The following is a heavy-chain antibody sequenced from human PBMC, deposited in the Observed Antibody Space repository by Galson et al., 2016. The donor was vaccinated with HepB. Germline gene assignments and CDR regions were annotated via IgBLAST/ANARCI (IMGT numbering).Heavy chain of an antibody. CDR1: GFTFSNYW. CDR3: ARGSPVYCSSTSCYQEYFYYYYGMGV. V-gene: IGHV3-7*01. J-gene: IGHJ6*02. Sequence: SLRLSCAASGFTFSNYWMSWVRQAPGKGLEWVANIKQDGSEKYYVDSVKGRFTISRDNAKNSLYLQMNSLRAEDTAVYYCARGSPVYCSSTSCYQEYFYYYYGMGVWGQGTTVTV. CDR2: IKQDGSEK. D-gene: IGHD2-2*01.